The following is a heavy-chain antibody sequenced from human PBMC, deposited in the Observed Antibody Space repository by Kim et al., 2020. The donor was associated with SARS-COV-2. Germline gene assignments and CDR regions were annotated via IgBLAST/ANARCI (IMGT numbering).Heavy chain of an antibody. J-gene: IGHJ5*02. V-gene: IGHV3-74*01. D-gene: IGHD6-19*01. CDR3: AKPIAVAGTGGFDP. Sequence: ADSVKGRFTNSRDNAKNTLYLQMSSLRVEDTAVYYCAKPIAVAGTGGFDPWGQGTLVTVSS.